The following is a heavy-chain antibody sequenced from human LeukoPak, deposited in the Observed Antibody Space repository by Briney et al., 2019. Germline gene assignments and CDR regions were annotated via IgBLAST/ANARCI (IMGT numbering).Heavy chain of an antibody. CDR3: ARSLGATRYNLKYYFFYGLDV. D-gene: IGHD1-26*01. Sequence: SETPSLTCTVSGGSISSYFWSWIRQPPGKGLEWIAYIHYSENTNYNPSLKSRVTISVDTSNNQFSLRLGSVTAADTAVYYCARSLGATRYNLKYYFFYGLDVWGQGTTVTVSS. CDR1: GGSISSYF. V-gene: IGHV4-59*01. J-gene: IGHJ6*02. CDR2: IHYSENT.